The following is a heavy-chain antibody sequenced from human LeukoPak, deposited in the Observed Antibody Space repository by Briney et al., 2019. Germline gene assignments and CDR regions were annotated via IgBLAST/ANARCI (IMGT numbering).Heavy chain of an antibody. D-gene: IGHD3-10*01. V-gene: IGHV4-30-2*03. CDR2: IYYSGST. Sequence: SETLSLTCAVSGVSISRGGYSWTWIRQPPGKGLEWIGSIYYSGSTYYNPSLKGRVTISVDTSKNQFSLKLSSVTAADTAVYYCAREGKITMVRGVIRYYYMDVWGKGTTVTISS. CDR1: GVSISRGGYS. J-gene: IGHJ6*03. CDR3: AREGKITMVRGVIRYYYMDV.